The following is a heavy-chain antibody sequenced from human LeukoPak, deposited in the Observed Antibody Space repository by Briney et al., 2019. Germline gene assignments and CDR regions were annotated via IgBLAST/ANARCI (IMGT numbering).Heavy chain of an antibody. D-gene: IGHD2-21*02. CDR3: ARVTSAYCGGDCYSYYYYYMDV. CDR1: GFTFRSYW. V-gene: IGHV3-74*01. Sequence: PGGSLRLSCAASGFTFRSYWMHWVRQAPGKGLVWVSRINSDGSSTNYADSVKGRFTISRDNAKNTLYLQMNSLRDEDTAVYYCARVTSAYCGGDCYSYYYYYMDVWGKGTTVTVSS. J-gene: IGHJ6*03. CDR2: INSDGSST.